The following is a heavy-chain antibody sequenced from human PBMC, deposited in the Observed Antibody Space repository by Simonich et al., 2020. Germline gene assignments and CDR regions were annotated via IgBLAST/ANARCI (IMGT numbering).Heavy chain of an antibody. Sequence: QVQLQQWGAGLLKPSETLSLTCAVYGGSFSGYYWRWIRQPPGKGLEWIGEINHSGSTNYNPSLKSRVTISVDTSKNQCSLKLSSVTAADTAVYYCARGLRVAAAGTAFQHWGQGTLVTVSS. D-gene: IGHD6-13*01. V-gene: IGHV4-34*01. CDR3: ARGLRVAAAGTAFQH. CDR1: GGSFSGYY. J-gene: IGHJ1*01. CDR2: INHSGST.